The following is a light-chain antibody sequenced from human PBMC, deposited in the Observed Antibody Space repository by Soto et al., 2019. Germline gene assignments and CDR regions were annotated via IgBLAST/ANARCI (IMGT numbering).Light chain of an antibody. Sequence: QSALTQPASVSGSPGQSITISCTGTSSDVGSYNLVSWYQQHPGKAPKLMIYEGSNRPSGVSNRFSGSKSGYTASLTISGLRAEDEADYYCGSYASSSPPYVFGTGTKLTVL. CDR3: GSYASSSPPYV. J-gene: IGLJ1*01. V-gene: IGLV2-14*02. CDR2: EGS. CDR1: SSDVGSYNL.